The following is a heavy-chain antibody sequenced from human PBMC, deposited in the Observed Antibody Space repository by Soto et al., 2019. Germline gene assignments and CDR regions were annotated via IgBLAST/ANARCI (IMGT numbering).Heavy chain of an antibody. CDR2: FDPEDGET. V-gene: IGHV1-24*01. CDR3: ATEYYYDSSGYYSTMGLFDY. D-gene: IGHD3-22*01. Sequence: VASVKVSCKVSGYTLTELSMHWVRQAPGKGLEWMGGFDPEDGETIYAQKFQGRVTMTEDTSTDTAYMELSSLRSEDTAVYYCATEYYYDSSGYYSTMGLFDYWGEGTMVTVSS. J-gene: IGHJ4*02. CDR1: GYTLTELS.